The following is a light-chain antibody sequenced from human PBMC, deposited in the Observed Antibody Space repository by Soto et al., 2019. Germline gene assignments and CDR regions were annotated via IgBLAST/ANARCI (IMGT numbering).Light chain of an antibody. V-gene: IGKV3-15*01. CDR1: QSVSSN. Sequence: EIVMTQSPATLSVSPGERATLSCRASQSVSSNLAWYPQKPGQAPRLLIYGASSRATGIPARFSGSGSGTDFTLTISSLQSEDFAVYYCQQYNNWPPLTFGGGTKVEIK. CDR2: GAS. CDR3: QQYNNWPPLT. J-gene: IGKJ4*01.